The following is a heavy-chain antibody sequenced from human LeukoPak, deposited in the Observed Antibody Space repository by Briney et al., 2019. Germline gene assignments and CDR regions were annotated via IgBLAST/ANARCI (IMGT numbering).Heavy chain of an antibody. V-gene: IGHV4-59*01. J-gene: IGHJ5*02. D-gene: IGHD6-13*01. CDR3: AREIAAAGIGWFDP. CDR1: GGSISSYY. Sequence: PSETLSLTCTVSGGSISSYYWSSIRQPPGKGLEWIGYIYYSGSTNYNPSLKSRVTISVDTSKNQFSLKLSSVTAADTAVYYCAREIAAAGIGWFDPWGQGTLVTVSS. CDR2: IYYSGST.